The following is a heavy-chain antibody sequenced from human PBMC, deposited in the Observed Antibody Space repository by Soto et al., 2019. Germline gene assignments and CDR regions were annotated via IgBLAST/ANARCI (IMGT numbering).Heavy chain of an antibody. CDR3: ARERRGSKRFLGGSTTYYMDV. V-gene: IGHV4-34*01. J-gene: IGHJ6*03. CDR1: GGSFSGYY. D-gene: IGHD3-3*01. Sequence: QVQLQQWGAGLLKPSETLSLTCAVYGGSFSGYYWSWIRQPPGKGLEWIGEINHSGSTNYNPSLKSRVTISVDTSKNQFSLKLSSVTAADTAVYYCARERRGSKRFLGGSTTYYMDVWGKGTTVTVSS. CDR2: INHSGST.